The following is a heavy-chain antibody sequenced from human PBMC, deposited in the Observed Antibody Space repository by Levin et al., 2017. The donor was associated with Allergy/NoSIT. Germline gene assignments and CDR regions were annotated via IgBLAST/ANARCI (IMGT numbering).Heavy chain of an antibody. CDR3: TTSHSTYGSGKYRGAFDI. Sequence: TGGSLRLSCAASGFTFTNAWVSWVRQAPGKGLEWVGRIKSNADGGTTDYPALVKGRFTISRDDSKNTLYLQMNSLKSEDTAVYYCTTSHSTYGSGKYRGAFDIWGQGTMVTVSS. D-gene: IGHD3-10*01. J-gene: IGHJ3*02. CDR2: IKSNADGGTT. CDR1: GFTFTNAW. V-gene: IGHV3-15*01.